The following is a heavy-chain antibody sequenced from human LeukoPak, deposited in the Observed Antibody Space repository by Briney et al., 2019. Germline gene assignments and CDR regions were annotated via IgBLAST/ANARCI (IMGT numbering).Heavy chain of an antibody. J-gene: IGHJ4*02. CDR1: GFTFINYS. D-gene: IGHD1-26*01. Sequence: GGSLRLSCTASGFTFINYSMNWVRQAPGKGLEWVSSISTNSAFIYYADSVRGRFTISRDNTKNSLYLQMDSLTADDTAVYFCACLAGGYFFDHWGQGTLVTVSS. V-gene: IGHV3-21*01. CDR3: ACLAGGYFFDH. CDR2: ISTNSAFI.